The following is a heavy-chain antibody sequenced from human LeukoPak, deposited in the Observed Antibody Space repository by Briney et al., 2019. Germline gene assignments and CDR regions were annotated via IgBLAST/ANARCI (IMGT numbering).Heavy chain of an antibody. CDR3: ARDPPWYYDLDY. Sequence: GGSLRLSCAASGFTFSSYSMNWVRQAPGKGLVWVSRINSDGSSTSYADSVKGRFTISRDNAKNTLYLQMNSLRAEDTAVYYCARDPPWYYDLDYWGQGTLDTVSS. CDR1: GFTFSSYS. J-gene: IGHJ4*02. V-gene: IGHV3-74*01. D-gene: IGHD3-3*01. CDR2: INSDGSST.